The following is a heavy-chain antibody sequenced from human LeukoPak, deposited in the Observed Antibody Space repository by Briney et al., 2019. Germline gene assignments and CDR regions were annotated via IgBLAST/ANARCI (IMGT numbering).Heavy chain of an antibody. Sequence: GSLRLSCAAPGFTSSSYWMSTVRQAPGKRLEWVAKVKRDGSEKYFVDSVRGRFTMSRDNAKNSLYLQMNSLRAEDTVMYYCARGWAQTATVGFDYWGQGTLVTVSS. CDR3: ARGWAQTATVGFDY. CDR2: VKRDGSEK. CDR1: GFTSSSYW. J-gene: IGHJ4*02. V-gene: IGHV3-7*05. D-gene: IGHD1-26*01.